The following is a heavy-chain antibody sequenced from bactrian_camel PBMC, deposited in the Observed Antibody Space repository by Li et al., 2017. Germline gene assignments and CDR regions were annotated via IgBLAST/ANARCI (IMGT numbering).Heavy chain of an antibody. D-gene: IGHD3*01. CDR2: IAADGTI. J-gene: IGHJ4*01. CDR1: GDLSKMWW. Sequence: VQLVESGGRSAQAGGSLRLSCKASGDLSKMWWMGWFRQAPGKQPEGLAAIAADGTIAYDGDVKDRFTISKDSAKNTLFLQMTSLKPEDSAMYYCSADPLHMTNIHPASVIPLFDYRGQGTQVTVSS. V-gene: IGHV3S53*01. CDR3: SADPLHMTNIHPASVIPLFDY.